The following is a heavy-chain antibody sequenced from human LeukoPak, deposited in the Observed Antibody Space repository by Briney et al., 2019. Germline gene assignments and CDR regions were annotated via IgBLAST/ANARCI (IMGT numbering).Heavy chain of an antibody. J-gene: IGHJ4*02. Sequence: RSLRLSCTASGFTFGDYVMNWVRQAPGKGLEWVGFIRSGGTTEYAASVKGRFIISRDDSKSIAYLQMNGLKTEDTAVYYCSSPRRSSGWYDFDYWGQGTLVTVSS. D-gene: IGHD6-19*01. CDR1: GFTFGDYV. V-gene: IGHV3-49*04. CDR2: IRSGGTT. CDR3: SSPRRSSGWYDFDY.